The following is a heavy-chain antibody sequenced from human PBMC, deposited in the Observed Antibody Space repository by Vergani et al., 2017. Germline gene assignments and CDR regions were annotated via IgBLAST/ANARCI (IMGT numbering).Heavy chain of an antibody. D-gene: IGHD6-13*01. CDR3: AIDRAVGSSSWIGLDP. V-gene: IGHV1-69*01. J-gene: IGHJ5*02. CDR1: GGTFSSYA. Sequence: QVQLVQSGAEVKKPGSSVKVSCKASGGTFSSYAISWVRQAPGQGLEWMGGIIPIFGTANYAQKFQGRVTITADESTSTADMELSSLISEDTAVYYCAIDRAVGSSSWIGLDPWGQGTLVTVSS. CDR2: IIPIFGTA.